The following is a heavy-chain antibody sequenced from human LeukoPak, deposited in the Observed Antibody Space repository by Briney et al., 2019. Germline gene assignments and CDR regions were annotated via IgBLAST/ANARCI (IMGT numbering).Heavy chain of an antibody. J-gene: IGHJ4*01. V-gene: IGHV1-2*02. Sequence: AASVTVSFKASGYTFTVYYMHWVRQAPGQGLEWMGWINPNSGGTNYAQKFQGRVTMTRDTSVTTAYMELSRLTSDDTAVYYCARDFKRVDSSAGWWGADYWGQGTLVTVSS. CDR1: GYTFTVYY. CDR2: INPNSGGT. CDR3: ARDFKRVDSSAGWWGADY. D-gene: IGHD6-13*01.